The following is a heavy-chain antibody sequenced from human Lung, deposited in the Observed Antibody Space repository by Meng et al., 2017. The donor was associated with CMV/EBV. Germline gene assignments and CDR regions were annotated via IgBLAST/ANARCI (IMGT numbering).Heavy chain of an antibody. CDR2: ISAYSGNT. CDR1: FNNYG. Sequence: FNNYGLSWVRQAPGKGLEWVEGISAYSGNTNYAQKIQDRVTMTTHTSSNTAYMELRSLRSDDTAIYYCARVVVHYYARGDNADYSDYWGQGTLVTVSS. CDR3: ARVVVHYYARGDNADYSDY. D-gene: IGHD3-10*02. V-gene: IGHV1-18*04. J-gene: IGHJ4*02.